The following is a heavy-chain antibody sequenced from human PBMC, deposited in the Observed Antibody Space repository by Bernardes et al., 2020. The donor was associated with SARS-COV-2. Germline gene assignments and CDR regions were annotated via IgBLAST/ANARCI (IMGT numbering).Heavy chain of an antibody. Sequence: ASVKVSCKASGYTFTYYDINWVRQAPGQELEWMGWMNPNNGDTNYAEKFQGRITMTRNTSAGTAYMELSSLRSEDTAFYYCALRGTVSAYYFYAMDVWGQGTTVTVSS. D-gene: IGHD2-8*02. CDR3: ALRGTVSAYYFYAMDV. J-gene: IGHJ6*02. CDR1: GYTFTYYD. V-gene: IGHV1-8*01. CDR2: MNPNNGDT.